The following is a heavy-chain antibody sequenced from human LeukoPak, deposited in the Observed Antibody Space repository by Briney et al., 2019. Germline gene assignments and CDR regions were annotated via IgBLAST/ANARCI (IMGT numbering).Heavy chain of an antibody. V-gene: IGHV4-61*02. Sequence: PSETLSLTCTVSGGSISSGSYYWSWLRQPAGKGLEWIGRIYTSGSTNYNPSLKSRVTISVDTSKNQFSLKLSSVTAADTAVYYCARGPSTFDYWGQGTLVTVSS. CDR3: ARGPSTFDY. J-gene: IGHJ4*02. CDR2: IYTSGST. CDR1: GGSISSGSYY. D-gene: IGHD2-2*01.